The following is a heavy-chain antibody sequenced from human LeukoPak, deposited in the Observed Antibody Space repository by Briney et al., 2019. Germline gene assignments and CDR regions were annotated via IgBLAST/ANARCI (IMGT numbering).Heavy chain of an antibody. J-gene: IGHJ4*02. V-gene: IGHV5-51*01. Sequence: GESLKISCKGSGYSFTSYWIGWVRQMPGKGLEWMGIIYPGDSDTRYSPSCQGQVTISADKSITTAYLQWSSLKASDTAMYYCARSSYYYDSSGPIDYWGQGTLVTVSS. CDR2: IYPGDSDT. CDR1: GYSFTSYW. CDR3: ARSSYYYDSSGPIDY. D-gene: IGHD3-22*01.